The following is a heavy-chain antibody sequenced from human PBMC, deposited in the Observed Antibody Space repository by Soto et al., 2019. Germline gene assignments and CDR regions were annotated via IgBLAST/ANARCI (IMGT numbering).Heavy chain of an antibody. CDR1: GGSISSYY. Sequence: SETLSLTCTVSGGSISSYYWSWIRQPAGKGLEWIGRIHSSGSTNYNPSLKNRVTMSVDTSKNQFSLKLNSVTAADTAVYYCARAKDLSPSEWGQGTLVTVSS. CDR3: ARAKDLSPSE. J-gene: IGHJ4*02. CDR2: IHSSGST. V-gene: IGHV4-4*07.